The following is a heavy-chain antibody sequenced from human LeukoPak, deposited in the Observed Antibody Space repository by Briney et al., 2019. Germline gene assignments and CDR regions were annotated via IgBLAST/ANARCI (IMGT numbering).Heavy chain of an antibody. CDR1: GFTFSSYG. V-gene: IGHV3-30*18. Sequence: GRSLRLSCAASGFTFSSYGMHWVRQAPGKGLEWVAVISYDGSNKYYADSGKGRFTISRDNSKNTLYLQMNSLRAEDTAVYYCAKLTGSGNFDYWGQGTLVTVSS. CDR2: ISYDGSNK. D-gene: IGHD1-20*01. CDR3: AKLTGSGNFDY. J-gene: IGHJ4*02.